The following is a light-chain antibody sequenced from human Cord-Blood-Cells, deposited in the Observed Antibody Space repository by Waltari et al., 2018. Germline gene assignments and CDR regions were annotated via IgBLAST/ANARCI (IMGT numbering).Light chain of an antibody. V-gene: IGKV1-39*01. CDR3: QQSYSTPST. CDR1: QSISSY. Sequence: DIQMTQSPPSLSASVGDRVTITCRASQSISSYLNCYQQKPGKAPKLLIYAASSLQSGVPSRFSGSGSGTDFTLTISSLQPEDFATYYCQQSYSTPSTFGQGTKLEIK. J-gene: IGKJ2*01. CDR2: AAS.